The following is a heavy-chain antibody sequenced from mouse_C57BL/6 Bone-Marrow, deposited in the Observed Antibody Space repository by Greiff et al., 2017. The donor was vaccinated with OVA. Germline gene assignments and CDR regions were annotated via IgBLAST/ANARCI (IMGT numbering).Heavy chain of an antibody. J-gene: IGHJ2*01. CDR3: GRGTGFDY. V-gene: IGHV1-31*01. CDR2: IYPYNGVS. Sequence: VQLKQSGPELVKPGASVKLSCKASGYSFTGYYMHWVKQSHGNILDWIGYIYPYNGVSCYHQNFKGKATLTVDKSSSTAYLELRSLTSEDAAVYYYGRGTGFDYWGQGTTLTVTS. CDR1: GYSFTGYY. D-gene: IGHD3-3*01.